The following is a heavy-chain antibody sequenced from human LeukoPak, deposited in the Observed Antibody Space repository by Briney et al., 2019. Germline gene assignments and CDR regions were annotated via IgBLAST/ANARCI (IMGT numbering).Heavy chain of an antibody. J-gene: IGHJ4*02. V-gene: IGHV1-69*13. Sequence: SVKVSCKASGGTFSSYAISWVRQAPGQGLEWMGGIIPIFGTANYAQKFQGRVTITADEPTSTAYMELSSLRSEDTAVYYCAREGRYSSGWYDFDYWGQGTLVTVSS. CDR1: GGTFSSYA. CDR3: AREGRYSSGWYDFDY. D-gene: IGHD6-19*01. CDR2: IIPIFGTA.